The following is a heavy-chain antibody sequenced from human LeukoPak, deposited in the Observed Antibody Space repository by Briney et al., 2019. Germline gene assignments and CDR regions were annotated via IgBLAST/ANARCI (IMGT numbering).Heavy chain of an antibody. J-gene: IGHJ5*02. CDR3: ARDRGWELEYNWFDP. Sequence: ASVKVSCKASGSTLSAYYIHWVRQAPGQGLEWMGWINPDSGAAHYPQKFLGRVTMAGDTSISAAYMELSRLRPDDTAVYYCARDRGWELEYNWFDPWGQGTLVTVSS. CDR2: INPDSGAA. V-gene: IGHV1-2*02. D-gene: IGHD1-26*01. CDR1: GSTLSAYY.